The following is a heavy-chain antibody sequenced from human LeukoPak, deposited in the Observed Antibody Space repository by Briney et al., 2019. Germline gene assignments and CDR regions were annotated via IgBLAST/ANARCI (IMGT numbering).Heavy chain of an antibody. Sequence: ASVKVSCKASGYSFTTSDINWVRQATGQGPEWMGWMRTDSGASGYAQRFQGRVTMARDSSISTAYMELSSLRSEDTAVYYCVRSSRYSHGSGSKYRYWFDSWGQGTLVIVSS. CDR3: VRSSRYSHGSGSKYRYWFDS. J-gene: IGHJ5*01. V-gene: IGHV1-8*01. CDR1: GYSFTTSD. CDR2: MRTDSGAS. D-gene: IGHD3-10*01.